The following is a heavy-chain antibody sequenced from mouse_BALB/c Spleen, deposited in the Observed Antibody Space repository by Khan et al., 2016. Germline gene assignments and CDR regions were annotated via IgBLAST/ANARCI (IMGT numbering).Heavy chain of an antibody. J-gene: IGHJ4*01. Sequence: EVELVESGGGLVRPGGSLKLSCAVSGFAFSDYYMYWVRQTPEKRLEWVATISDGSDYTYYPDSVKGRFTISRVNAKNSLYLQMSSLKSEDTAIYYSARDRYNYRFDRFVMDYWGQGTSVSVSS. D-gene: IGHD2-14*01. CDR2: ISDGSDYT. V-gene: IGHV5-4*02. CDR3: ARDRYNYRFDRFVMDY. CDR1: GFAFSDYY.